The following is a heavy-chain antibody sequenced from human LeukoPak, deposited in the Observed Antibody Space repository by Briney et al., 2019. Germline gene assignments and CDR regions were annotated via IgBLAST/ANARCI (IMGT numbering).Heavy chain of an antibody. D-gene: IGHD6-19*01. J-gene: IGHJ4*02. V-gene: IGHV3-23*01. CDR1: GFTFSSYA. CDR2: ISGSGGST. Sequence: GGSLRLSCAASGFTFSSYAMSWVRQAPGKGLEWVSSISGSGGSTYYADSVKGRFTISRDNSKNTLYLQMNSLRAEDTAVYYCAKPSSGWSNFDSWGQGTLVTVSS. CDR3: AKPSSGWSNFDS.